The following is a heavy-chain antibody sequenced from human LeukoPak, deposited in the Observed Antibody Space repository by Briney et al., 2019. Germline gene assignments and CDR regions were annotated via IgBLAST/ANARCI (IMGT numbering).Heavy chain of an antibody. CDR3: ARGGIRGYYFDY. CDR1: GYTFTGCY. J-gene: IGHJ4*02. Sequence: ASVKVSCKASGYTFTGCYMHWVRQAPGQGLEWMGWINPNSGGTNYAQKFQGRVTMTRDTSISTAYMELSRLTSDDTAVYYCARGGIRGYYFDYWGQGTLVTVSS. V-gene: IGHV1-2*02. CDR2: INPNSGGT. D-gene: IGHD1-26*01.